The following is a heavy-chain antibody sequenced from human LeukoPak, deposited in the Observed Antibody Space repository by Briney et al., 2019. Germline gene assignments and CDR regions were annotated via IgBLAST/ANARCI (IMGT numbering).Heavy chain of an antibody. CDR3: ARAKGVSTGYRPTDY. CDR2: ISFDANNK. J-gene: IGHJ4*02. CDR1: GFTFSTYT. Sequence: GGSLRLSCAASGFTFSTYTMHWVRQAPGKGLEWVAVISFDANNKDYADSVKGRFTLSRDNSKNTMYLQMNSLRAEDTAVYYCARAKGVSTGYRPTDYWGQGTLVTVSS. V-gene: IGHV3-30-3*01. D-gene: IGHD3-22*01.